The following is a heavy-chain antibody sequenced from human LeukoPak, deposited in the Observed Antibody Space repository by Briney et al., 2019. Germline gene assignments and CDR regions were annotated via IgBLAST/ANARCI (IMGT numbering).Heavy chain of an antibody. D-gene: IGHD1-26*01. CDR2: IYYSGST. CDR3: ARDSPYSGSYYYYDMDV. Sequence: SETLSLTCTVSGGSISSYYWSWIRQPPGKGLEWIGYIYYSGSTNYNPSLKSRVTISVDTSKNQFSLKLSSVTAADTAAYYCARDSPYSGSYYYYDMDVWGQGTTVTVSS. J-gene: IGHJ6*02. V-gene: IGHV4-59*01. CDR1: GGSISSYY.